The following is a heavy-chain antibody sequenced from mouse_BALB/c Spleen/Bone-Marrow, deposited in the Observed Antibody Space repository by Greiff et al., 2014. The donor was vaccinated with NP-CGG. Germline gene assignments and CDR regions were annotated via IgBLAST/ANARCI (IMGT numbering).Heavy chain of an antibody. J-gene: IGHJ3*01. CDR3: ARRIDDYDAGFAY. CDR1: GYTFTDYA. V-gene: IGHV1S137*01. D-gene: IGHD2-4*01. Sequence: VQLQQSGAELVRPGVSVKISCKGSGYTFTDYAMHWVKQSHAKSLEWIGVISTYYGDVSSNQKFMGKATMTVDKSSSTAYMELASRPSEDSAIYYCARRIDDYDAGFAYWGQGTLVTVSA. CDR2: ISTYYGDV.